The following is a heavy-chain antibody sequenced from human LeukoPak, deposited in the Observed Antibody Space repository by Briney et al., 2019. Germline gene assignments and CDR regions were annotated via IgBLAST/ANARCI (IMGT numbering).Heavy chain of an antibody. J-gene: IGHJ4*02. D-gene: IGHD6-13*01. Sequence: SETLSLTCTVSGYSISSGYYWGWIRQPPGKGLEWIGSINHSGNTNYNPSLKSRVTISVDTSKNQFSLKLSSVTAADTAVYYCARGMSTTGTDYWGQGTLVTVSS. V-gene: IGHV4-38-2*02. CDR1: GYSISSGYY. CDR2: INHSGNT. CDR3: ARGMSTTGTDY.